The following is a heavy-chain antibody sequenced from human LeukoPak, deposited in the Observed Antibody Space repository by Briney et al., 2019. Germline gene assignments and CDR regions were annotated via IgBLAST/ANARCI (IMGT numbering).Heavy chain of an antibody. J-gene: IGHJ4*02. V-gene: IGHV3-23*01. CDR3: AKVGGYDYRAFDY. Sequence: GGSLRLSCAASGFTFSTYAMSWVRQAPGKGLEWVSAISGSGGSTYYADSVKGQFTISRDNSKNTLYLQMNSLRAEDTAVYYCAKVGGYDYRAFDYWGQGTLVTVSS. CDR1: GFTFSTYA. D-gene: IGHD5-12*01. CDR2: ISGSGGST.